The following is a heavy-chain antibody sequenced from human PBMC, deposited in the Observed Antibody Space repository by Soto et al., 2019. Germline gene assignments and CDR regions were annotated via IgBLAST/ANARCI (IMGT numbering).Heavy chain of an antibody. Sequence: QVQLVQSGAEVKKPGASVKVSCKASGYTFTGYYMHWVRQAPGQGLEWMGWINPDSGGTNYAQKFQGWVTMTRDTSNSTAYMELSRLRSDDTAVYYCARTSIAAAGTGDGGSCYSSGEGRCDGMDVWGQGTTVTVSS. D-gene: IGHD6-13*01. CDR1: GYTFTGYY. J-gene: IGHJ6*02. CDR2: INPDSGGT. CDR3: ARTSIAAAGTGDGGSCYSSGEGRCDGMDV. V-gene: IGHV1-2*04.